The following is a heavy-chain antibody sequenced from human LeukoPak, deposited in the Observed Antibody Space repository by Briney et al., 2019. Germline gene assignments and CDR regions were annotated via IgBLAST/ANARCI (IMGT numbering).Heavy chain of an antibody. CDR3: ARSKRQAARSVNFDY. Sequence: PGGSLRLSCAASGFTFSSYAMSWVRQAPGKALEWVSAIRGSRGSTYYADSVKRRFTISRDNSKNPLYLQMNSLRAEDTAVYYRARSKRQAARSVNFDYWGQGTLVTVPS. V-gene: IGHV3-23*01. J-gene: IGHJ4*02. CDR2: IRGSRGST. D-gene: IGHD6-6*01. CDR1: GFTFSSYA.